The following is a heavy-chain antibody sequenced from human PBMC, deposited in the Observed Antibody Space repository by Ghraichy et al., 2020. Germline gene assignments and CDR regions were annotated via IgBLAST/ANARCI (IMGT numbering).Heavy chain of an antibody. CDR3: ARSPSAGIDY. CDR1: GFTFSSYS. D-gene: IGHD6-13*01. CDR2: ISSSSSTI. J-gene: IGHJ4*02. Sequence: GGSLRLSCAASGFTFSSYSMNWVRQAPGKGLEWVSYISSSSSTIYYADSVKGRFTIPRDNAKNSLYLQMNSLRAEDTAVYYCARSPSAGIDYWGQGTLVTVSS. V-gene: IGHV3-48*04.